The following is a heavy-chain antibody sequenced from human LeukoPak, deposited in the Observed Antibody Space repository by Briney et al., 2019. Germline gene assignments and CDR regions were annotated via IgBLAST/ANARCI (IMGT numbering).Heavy chain of an antibody. CDR3: AKKWQWQLLIVDS. CDR2: IWYDESNK. CDR1: GFTFSSYG. D-gene: IGHD6-19*01. Sequence: GGSLRLSCAASGFTFSSYGMHWVRQAPGKGLEWVAVIWYDESNKYSADSVKGRFTISRDNSKNTLYLQMNSLRAEDTAVYSCAKKWQWQLLIVDSWGQGTLVTVSS. J-gene: IGHJ4*02. V-gene: IGHV3-33*06.